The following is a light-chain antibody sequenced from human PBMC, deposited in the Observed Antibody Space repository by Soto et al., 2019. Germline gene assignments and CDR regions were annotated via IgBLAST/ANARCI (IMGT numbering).Light chain of an antibody. V-gene: IGKV3-20*01. CDR3: QQCGSSPS. CDR1: PSVSSSY. Sequence: EIVLTQSPGTLSLSPGERATLSCRASPSVSSSYLAWYQQKPGQAPRLLIYDTSSRATGIPDRFSGSGSGTDFTLAISRLEPEDFAVYYCQQCGSSPSFGQGTKVDLK. CDR2: DTS. J-gene: IGKJ1*01.